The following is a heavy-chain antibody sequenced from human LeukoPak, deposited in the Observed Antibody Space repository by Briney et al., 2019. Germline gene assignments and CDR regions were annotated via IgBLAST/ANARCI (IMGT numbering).Heavy chain of an antibody. V-gene: IGHV3-33*08. CDR3: ARPRWPRDYYYGMDV. Sequence: GGSLRLSCAASGFSFSSYDMTWVRQAPGKGLEWVAVIWYDGSNKYYADSVKGRFTISRDNSKNTLYLQMNSLRAEDTAVYYCARPRWPRDYYYGMDVWGQGTTVTVSS. CDR1: GFSFSSYD. D-gene: IGHD4-23*01. J-gene: IGHJ6*02. CDR2: IWYDGSNK.